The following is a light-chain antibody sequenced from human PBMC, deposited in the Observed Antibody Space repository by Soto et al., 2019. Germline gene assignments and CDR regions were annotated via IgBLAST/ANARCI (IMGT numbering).Light chain of an antibody. J-gene: IGKJ5*01. Sequence: AIQMTQSTSSLSASTGDTVTITCRASQHLGSVFGWFQEKPGTAPKVLISGASNLHFGVPSMFSGSGSRTGFTITITHLQSADVAPYYCQHYPNYPINFGQGTRLEL. V-gene: IGKV1-8*01. CDR3: QHYPNYPIN. CDR2: GAS. CDR1: QHLGSV.